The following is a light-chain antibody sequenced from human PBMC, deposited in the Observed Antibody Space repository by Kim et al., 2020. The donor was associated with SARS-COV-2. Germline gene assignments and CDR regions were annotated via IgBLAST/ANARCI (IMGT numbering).Light chain of an antibody. V-gene: IGLV3-1*01. CDR2: QDS. CDR1: KLGDKY. CDR3: QAWDSSVWV. Sequence: VSPGQTASITCSGDKLGDKYACWYQQKPGQSPVLVIYQDSKRPSGIPERFSGSNSGNTATLTISGTQAMDEADYYCQAWDSSVWVFGGGTKLTVL. J-gene: IGLJ3*02.